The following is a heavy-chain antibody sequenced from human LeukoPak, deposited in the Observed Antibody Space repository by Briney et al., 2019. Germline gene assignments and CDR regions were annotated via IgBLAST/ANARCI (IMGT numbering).Heavy chain of an antibody. Sequence: SETLSLTCAVSGGSISSSHWWSWVSQPPGKGLEWIGEVDHSGSCNYNPSLKSRVTISVDKSNNQFSLKLSSVTAADTAVYYCARETGDPPLFDYWGQGTLVTVSS. D-gene: IGHD7-27*01. V-gene: IGHV4-4*02. CDR1: GGSISSSHW. CDR3: ARETGDPPLFDY. CDR2: VDHSGSC. J-gene: IGHJ4*02.